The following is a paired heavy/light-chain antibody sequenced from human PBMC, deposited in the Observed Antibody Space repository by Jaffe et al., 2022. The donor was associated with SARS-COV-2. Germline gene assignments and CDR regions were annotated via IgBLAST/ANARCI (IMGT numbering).Heavy chain of an antibody. V-gene: IGHV4-61*02. D-gene: IGHD4-4*01. Sequence: QVQLQESGPGLVKPSQTLSLTCTVSGGSISRGYYYWNWIRQPAGKGLEWIGRIYTSGTTNYNPSLKSRVTVSIDTSKNQFSLRLSSVTAADTAVYYCARDIFVDYTHYYGMDVWGQGTTVIVSS. CDR2: IYTSGTT. CDR1: GGSISRGYYY. J-gene: IGHJ6*02. CDR3: ARDIFVDYTHYYGMDV.
Light chain of an antibody. CDR3: CSYAGSQTYV. CDR1: SSDVGAYNY. J-gene: IGLJ1*01. V-gene: IGLV2-11*01. CDR2: DVS. Sequence: QSALTQPRSVSGSPGRSVTISCTGRSSDVGAYNYVSWYQQHPGRAPKFVIFDVSKRPSGVPDRFSGSKSGNTASLTISGLQGEDEADYYCCSYAGSQTYVFGTGTKVSVL.